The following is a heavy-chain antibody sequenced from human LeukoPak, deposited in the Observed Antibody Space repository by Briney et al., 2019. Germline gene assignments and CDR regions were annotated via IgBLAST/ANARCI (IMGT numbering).Heavy chain of an antibody. CDR3: ARVYSNYRLMYYYYYYYMDV. Sequence: PSETLSLTCTVSGGSISSHYWSWIRQPPGKGLEWIGYIYYGGSTNYNPSLKSRVTISVDTSKNQFSLKLSSVTAADTAVYYCARVYSNYRLMYYYYYYYMDVWGKGTTVTVSS. D-gene: IGHD4-11*01. CDR1: GGSISSHY. V-gene: IGHV4-59*11. J-gene: IGHJ6*03. CDR2: IYYGGST.